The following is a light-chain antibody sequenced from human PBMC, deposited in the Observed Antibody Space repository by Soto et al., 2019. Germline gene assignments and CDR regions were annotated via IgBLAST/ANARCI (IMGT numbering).Light chain of an antibody. CDR3: SSCGDNDIYV. CDR2: EVS. Sequence: QSALTQPASVSGSPGQSITISCTGTSSDVGGYNYVSWYQQHPGKAPKLMIYEVSNRPSGVPDRCSGSKSGNTASLTVTGLQAEDEADYYCSSCGDNDIYVFGTVTKVNV. J-gene: IGLJ1*01. CDR1: SSDVGGYNY. V-gene: IGLV2-8*01.